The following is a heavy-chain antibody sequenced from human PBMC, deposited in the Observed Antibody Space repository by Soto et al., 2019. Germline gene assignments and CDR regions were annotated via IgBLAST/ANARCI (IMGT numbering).Heavy chain of an antibody. J-gene: IGHJ3*01. Sequence: VGSLRLSCAASGFTFSSYAMSWVRQAPGKGLEWVSTISDGSSTSHADSVKGRFTISRDNAKNTLYLQMSSLRAEDTAVYYCARTQHLPDDVFDFWGRGTEVTVSS. CDR3: ARTQHLPDDVFDF. CDR1: GFTFSSYA. D-gene: IGHD6-13*01. V-gene: IGHV3-74*01. CDR2: ISDGSST.